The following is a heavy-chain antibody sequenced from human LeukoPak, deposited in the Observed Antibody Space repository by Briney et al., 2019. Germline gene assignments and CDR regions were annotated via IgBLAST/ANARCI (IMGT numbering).Heavy chain of an antibody. D-gene: IGHD3-3*01. CDR3: ARGFWSGPRSFYYYYGMDV. CDR1: GGSISSYY. CDR2: IYYSGST. Sequence: SETLSLTCTVSGGSISSYYWSWIRQPPGKGLEWIGYIYYSGSTIYNPSLKSRVTISVDTSKNQFSLKLSSVTAADTAVYYCARGFWSGPRSFYYYYGMDVWGQGTTVTVSS. V-gene: IGHV4-59*01. J-gene: IGHJ6*02.